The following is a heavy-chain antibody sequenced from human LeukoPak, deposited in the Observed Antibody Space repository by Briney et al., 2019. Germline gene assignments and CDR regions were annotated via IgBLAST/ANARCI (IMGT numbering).Heavy chain of an antibody. D-gene: IGHD5-12*01. V-gene: IGHV3-23*01. CDR2: ISGSGGST. CDR3: AKSEPSGYDGYFDY. Sequence: GGSLRLSCAASGFTFSSYAMSWVRQAPGKGLKSVSAISGSGGSTYYAASVKGRFTISRGNSKNTLYLQMNSLRAEDTAVYYCAKSEPSGYDGYFDYWGQGTLVTVSS. J-gene: IGHJ4*02. CDR1: GFTFSSYA.